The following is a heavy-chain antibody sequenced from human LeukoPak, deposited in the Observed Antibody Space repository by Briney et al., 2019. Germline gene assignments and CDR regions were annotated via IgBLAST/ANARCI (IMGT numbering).Heavy chain of an antibody. J-gene: IGHJ4*02. V-gene: IGHV3-23*01. Sequence: GGSLRLSCAASGFIFSNYGMSWVRQAPGKGLEWVSGISTSGGRTYYADSVKGRFTISRDSSKNTLYLQMNSLGAEDTAIYYCAKDRDGGSATTAKGFDYWAQGTRVTVSS. CDR2: ISTSGGRT. CDR1: GFIFSNYG. CDR3: AKDRDGGSATTAKGFDY. D-gene: IGHD1-26*01.